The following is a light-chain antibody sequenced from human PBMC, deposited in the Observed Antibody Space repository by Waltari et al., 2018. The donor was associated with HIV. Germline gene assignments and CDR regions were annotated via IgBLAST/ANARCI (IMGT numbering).Light chain of an antibody. Sequence: DIVMTQSPLSLPVTPGEPASISCRSSQSLLHSNGYNYLDWYLQKPGQSPHLLIYLGSNRASGVPDRFSGSGSGTDFTLKISRVETEDVGVYYCMQALQTPITFGHGTRLEIK. CDR3: MQALQTPIT. V-gene: IGKV2-28*01. CDR2: LGS. CDR1: QSLLHSNGYNY. J-gene: IGKJ5*01.